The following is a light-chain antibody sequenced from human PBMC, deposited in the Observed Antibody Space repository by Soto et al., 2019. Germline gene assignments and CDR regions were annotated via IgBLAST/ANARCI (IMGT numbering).Light chain of an antibody. CDR3: NSYTSSSNLV. J-gene: IGLJ3*02. CDR2: DVS. V-gene: IGLV2-14*01. CDR1: SSDVGGYNY. Sequence: QSVLTQPACVSGSPGQSITISCTGTSSDVGGYNYVSWYQQHPGKAPKLLIYDVSNLPSVVSNRFSGSKSGNTASLTISGLQAEDEADYYCNSYTSSSNLVFGGGTKLTVL.